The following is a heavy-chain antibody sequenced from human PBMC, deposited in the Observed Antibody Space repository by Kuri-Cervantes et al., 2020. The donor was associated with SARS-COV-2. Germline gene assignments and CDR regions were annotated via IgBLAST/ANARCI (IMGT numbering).Heavy chain of an antibody. Sequence: LGLSCTVSGGSISSGGYYWSWIRQPPGKGMEWIGYIYHSGSTYYNPSLKSRVTISVDRSKNQFSLKLSSVTAADTAVYYCARGGLGRSSSNLESWGQGTLVTVSS. CDR3: ARGGLGRSSSNLES. CDR2: IYHSGST. D-gene: IGHD6-6*01. CDR1: GGSISSGGYY. J-gene: IGHJ5*02. V-gene: IGHV4-30-2*01.